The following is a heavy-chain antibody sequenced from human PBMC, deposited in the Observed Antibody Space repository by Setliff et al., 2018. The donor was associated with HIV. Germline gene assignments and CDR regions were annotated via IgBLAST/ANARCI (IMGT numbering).Heavy chain of an antibody. Sequence: GGSLRLSCGASGFTFSTYSMNWVRQAPGKGLEWLSYMGSNNNIYYADSVKGRFTTSRDNAMNSLYLQMSSLRVEDTAVYYCAREGQWLIQGDYSDAFDIWGLGTVVTVSS. CDR2: MGSNNNI. CDR3: AREGQWLIQGDYSDAFDI. D-gene: IGHD6-19*01. V-gene: IGHV3-48*01. CDR1: GFTFSTYS. J-gene: IGHJ3*02.